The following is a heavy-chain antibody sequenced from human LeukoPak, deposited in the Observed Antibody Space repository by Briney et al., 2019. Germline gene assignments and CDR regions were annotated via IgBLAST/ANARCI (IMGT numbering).Heavy chain of an antibody. CDR1: GFTFYDYA. D-gene: IGHD2-2*01. Sequence: GGSLRLSCAASGFTFYDYAMHCVRHARGEGLEGVSGISWNSGSIGYADSVKGRFTISRDNAKNSLYLQMNSLRAEDTALYYCAKDYGSTFHGMDVWGRGTTVTVSS. V-gene: IGHV3-9*01. J-gene: IGHJ6*02. CDR2: ISWNSGSI. CDR3: AKDYGSTFHGMDV.